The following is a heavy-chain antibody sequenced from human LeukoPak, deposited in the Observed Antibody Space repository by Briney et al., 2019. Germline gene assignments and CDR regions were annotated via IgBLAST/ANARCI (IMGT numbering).Heavy chain of an antibody. D-gene: IGHD6-19*01. CDR3: AKGIPVVAMQYFDL. Sequence: GGSLRLSCEVSGFTLKTYAMSWVRQAPGKGLEWVSTLGSGGSTFYADSVKGRFTISRDNSKNTLYLQMTSLRGEDTAVYYCAKGIPVVAMQYFDLWGRGTLVAVSS. J-gene: IGHJ2*01. CDR2: LGSGGST. CDR1: GFTLKTYA. V-gene: IGHV3-23*01.